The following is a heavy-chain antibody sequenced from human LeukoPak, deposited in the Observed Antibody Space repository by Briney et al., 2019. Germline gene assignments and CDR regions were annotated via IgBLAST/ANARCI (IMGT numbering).Heavy chain of an antibody. Sequence: SETLSLTCTVSGGSISSSSYYWGWIRQPPGKGLEWIGSFYHSGSTYYNPSLKSRVTISVDTSKNQFSLNLDSVTATDTAVYYCARTRTIFGVVNSGYWGQGTLVTVSS. CDR3: ARTRTIFGVVNSGY. CDR1: GGSISSSSYY. V-gene: IGHV4-39*07. CDR2: FYHSGST. J-gene: IGHJ4*02. D-gene: IGHD3-3*01.